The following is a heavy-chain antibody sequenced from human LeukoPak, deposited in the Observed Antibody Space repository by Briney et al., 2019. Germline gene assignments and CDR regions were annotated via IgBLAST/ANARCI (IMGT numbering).Heavy chain of an antibody. CDR2: ISSSSSYI. D-gene: IGHD4-11*01. Sequence: GGSLRLSCAASEFTFSSYSMNWVRQAPGKGLEWVSSISSSSSYIYYADSVKGRFTIPRDNAKDSLYLQMNSLRADDTAVYYCARDPYSGLFDYWGQGTLVTVSS. J-gene: IGHJ4*02. V-gene: IGHV3-21*01. CDR3: ARDPYSGLFDY. CDR1: EFTFSSYS.